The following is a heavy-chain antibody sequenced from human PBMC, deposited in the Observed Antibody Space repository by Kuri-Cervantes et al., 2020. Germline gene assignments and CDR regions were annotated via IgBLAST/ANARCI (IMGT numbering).Heavy chain of an antibody. D-gene: IGHD6-13*01. CDR3: AKGNIAAAGLDFDY. CDR2: ISGSGGST. V-gene: IGHV3-23*01. J-gene: IGHJ4*02. CDR1: GFTFSSYA. Sequence: LSLTCAVSGFTFSSYAMSWVRQAPGKGLEWVSAISGSGGSTYYADSVKGRFTISRDNSKNTLYLQMNSLRAEDTAVYYCAKGNIAAAGLDFDYWGQGTLVTVSS.